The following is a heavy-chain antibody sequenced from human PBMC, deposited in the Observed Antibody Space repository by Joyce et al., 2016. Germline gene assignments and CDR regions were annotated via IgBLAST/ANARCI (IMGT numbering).Heavy chain of an antibody. Sequence: QVQLQESGPGLVKPSETLSLTCAVSGYSITSGYSWGWVRQPPGKGLEWMGVINSDGSTSYNPSLKSRLTISSDTSKNQFSLRLNSVIAADTAVYFCARGVHYWSQGTLVTVSS. D-gene: IGHD3-10*01. CDR2: INSDGST. CDR1: GYSITSGYS. V-gene: IGHV4-38-2*01. J-gene: IGHJ4*02. CDR3: ARGVHY.